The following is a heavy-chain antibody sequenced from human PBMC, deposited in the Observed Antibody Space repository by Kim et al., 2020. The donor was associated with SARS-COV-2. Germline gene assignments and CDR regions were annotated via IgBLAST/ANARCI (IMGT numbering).Heavy chain of an antibody. CDR1: GDSISGGGHY. D-gene: IGHD2-8*01. CDR2: IFYTGST. CDR3: ARTRSTYGTSFDY. V-gene: IGHV4-31*03. Sequence: SETLSLTCTVSGDSISGGGHYWSWIRQHPGGGLEWIGYIFYTGSTFYNPSLKSRVIISVDTSKNQFSLQLNSVTVADTAVYSCARTRSTYGTSFDYWGRG. J-gene: IGHJ4*02.